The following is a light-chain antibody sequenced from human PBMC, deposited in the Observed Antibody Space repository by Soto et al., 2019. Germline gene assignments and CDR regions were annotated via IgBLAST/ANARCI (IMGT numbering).Light chain of an antibody. Sequence: EIVLTQSPATLSLSPGERATLSCRASQRVSSYLAWYQQKPGQAPRLLIYDASNRAAGIPARFSGSGSGTDFTLTISSLEPEDFAVYYCQLRTTFGPGTKVDIK. CDR2: DAS. CDR3: QLRTT. CDR1: QRVSSY. V-gene: IGKV3-11*01. J-gene: IGKJ3*01.